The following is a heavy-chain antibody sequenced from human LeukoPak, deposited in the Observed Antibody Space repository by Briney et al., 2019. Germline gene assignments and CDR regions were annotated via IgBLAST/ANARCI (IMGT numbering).Heavy chain of an antibody. V-gene: IGHV4-34*01. CDR3: ARRYYYNLGSFPFDF. D-gene: IGHD3-10*01. J-gene: IGHJ4*02. Sequence: SETLSLTCAASGGPFSGYFWSWIRQSSGKGLEWIGEIHNSGTTNYNPSLNSRVTISEDTSKNQFYLNLSSVTAADTAVYYCARRYYYNLGSFPFDFWGQGTLVTVSS. CDR2: IHNSGTT. CDR1: GGPFSGYF.